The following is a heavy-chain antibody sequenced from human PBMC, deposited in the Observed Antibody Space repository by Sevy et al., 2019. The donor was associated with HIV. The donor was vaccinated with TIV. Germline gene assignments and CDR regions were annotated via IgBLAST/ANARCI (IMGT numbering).Heavy chain of an antibody. D-gene: IGHD5-12*01. J-gene: IGHJ4*02. V-gene: IGHV4-4*02. CDR2: IFHSGST. Sequence: SETLSLTCAVSGGSISSDSLWNWVRQPPGKGLEWIGQIFHSGSTKYNPSLKSRVTISVDKSKNQFSLKLNSVTAADTARYYCAKTVESGYHWRYFDYRGQGTLVTVSS. CDR3: AKTVESGYHWRYFDY. CDR1: GGSISSDSL.